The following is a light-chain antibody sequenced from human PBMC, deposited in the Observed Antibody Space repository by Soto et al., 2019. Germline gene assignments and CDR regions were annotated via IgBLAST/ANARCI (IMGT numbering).Light chain of an antibody. CDR3: QQYSQAPIT. CDR1: QTINND. V-gene: IGKV3-15*01. CDR2: GIS. J-gene: IGKJ5*01. Sequence: EIVLTQSPATLSASPGDRATISCRASQTINNDYLAWYQQKPGKPPMLLIYGISTLAPGVPARFSGSGSGTEFTLTITSLQSEDFAVYSCQQYSQAPITFGQGTRLEIK.